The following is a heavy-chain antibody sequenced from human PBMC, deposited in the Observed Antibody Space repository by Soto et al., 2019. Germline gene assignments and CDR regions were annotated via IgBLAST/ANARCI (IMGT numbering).Heavy chain of an antibody. V-gene: IGHV1-69*02. J-gene: IGHJ1*01. Sequence: QVQLVQSGAEVKKPGSSVKVSCKASGDTFSSYTISWVRQAPGQGLEWMGRIIPILGIANYAQKFQGRVTITADKSTSTAYMELSSLRSEDTAVYYCARGEREGYCSGGSCYSSEYFQHWGQGTLVTVSS. CDR1: GDTFSSYT. D-gene: IGHD2-15*01. CDR2: IIPILGIA. CDR3: ARGEREGYCSGGSCYSSEYFQH.